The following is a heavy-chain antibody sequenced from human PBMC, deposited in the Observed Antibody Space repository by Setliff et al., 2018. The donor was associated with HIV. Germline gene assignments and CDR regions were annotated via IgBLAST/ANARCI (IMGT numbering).Heavy chain of an antibody. J-gene: IGHJ4*02. CDR3: ARAPYRSGWYGVDY. CDR2: VNPLLGLT. V-gene: IGHV1-46*04. Sequence: GASVKVSCKASGGTFSSFSSKAISWVRQAPGHGLEWIGIVNPLLGLTSHSQKLQGRVTLTWDTSTSTVYMELTTLRSEDTAFYYCARAPYRSGWYGVDYWGRGTLVTVSS. CDR1: GGTFSSFSSKA. D-gene: IGHD6-19*01.